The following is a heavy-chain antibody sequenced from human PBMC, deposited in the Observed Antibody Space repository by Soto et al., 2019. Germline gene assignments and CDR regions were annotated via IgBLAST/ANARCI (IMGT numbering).Heavy chain of an antibody. CDR1: GYTFTSYY. J-gene: IGHJ4*02. D-gene: IGHD3-22*01. CDR2: INPSGGST. CDR3: ARAQYYYDSSGYSSHSYY. Sequence: GASVKVSCKASGYTFTSYYMHWVRQAPGQGLEWMGIINPSGGSTSYAQKFQGRVTMTRDTSTSTVYMELSSLRSEDTAVYYCARAQYYYDSSGYSSHSYYWGQGTLVTVSS. V-gene: IGHV1-46*01.